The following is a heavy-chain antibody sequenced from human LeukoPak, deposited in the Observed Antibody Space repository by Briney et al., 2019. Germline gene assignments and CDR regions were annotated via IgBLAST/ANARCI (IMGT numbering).Heavy chain of an antibody. J-gene: IGHJ4*02. CDR1: GFPFSSYG. D-gene: IGHD3-10*01. CDR2: ISYDGSNK. V-gene: IGHV3-30*18. CDR3: AKGMVRGYLFDY. Sequence: PGGSLRLSCAASGFPFSSYGMHWVRQAPGKGLEWVAVISYDGSNKYYADSVKGRFTISRDNSKNTLYLQMNSLRAEDTAVYYCAKGMVRGYLFDYWGQGTLVTVSS.